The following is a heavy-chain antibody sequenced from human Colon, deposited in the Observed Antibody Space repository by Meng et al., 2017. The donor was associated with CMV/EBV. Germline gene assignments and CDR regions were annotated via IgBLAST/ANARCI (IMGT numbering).Heavy chain of an antibody. V-gene: IGHV1-2*04. CDR3: ATAGYCSSTSCQISGGGYFDY. J-gene: IGHJ4*02. CDR2: INPNSGGT. CDR1: GYTFTGYY. D-gene: IGHD2-2*01. Sequence: ASVKVSCKASGYTFTGYYIHWVRQAPGQGLEWMGWINPNSGGTNYAQKFQGWVTMTRDTSINTAYRELSRLRSDDTAVYYCATAGYCSSTSCQISGGGYFDYWGQGTLVTVSS.